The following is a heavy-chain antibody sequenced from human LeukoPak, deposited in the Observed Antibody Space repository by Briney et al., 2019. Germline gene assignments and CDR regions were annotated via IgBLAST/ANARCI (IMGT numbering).Heavy chain of an antibody. Sequence: SGPTLVKPTQTLTLTCTFSGFSLRNSAVGVGWIRQPPGKALEWLAVIHWDDDKRFSRSLRNRLTITKDTAKNQVVLTLSNMDPVDTGTYHCARTRSSGYYDAFDVWGQGTMVIVSS. J-gene: IGHJ3*01. D-gene: IGHD3-22*01. V-gene: IGHV2-5*02. CDR3: ARTRSSGYYDAFDV. CDR2: IHWDDDK. CDR1: GFSLRNSAVG.